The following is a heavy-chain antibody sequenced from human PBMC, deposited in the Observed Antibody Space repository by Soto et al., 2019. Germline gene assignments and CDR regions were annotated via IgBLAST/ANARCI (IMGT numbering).Heavy chain of an antibody. Sequence: GASLKLACKASGYNFTKFWINWVREMPGRGLECMGRVDPSDSYTNCSPSLEGHFTVSADKSSSTAYLQWSSLKASDTAIYYCARHKNVRYDDFWTCYPSNWKFDPWGQGTLVTVSS. CDR1: GYNFTKFW. D-gene: IGHD3-3*01. V-gene: IGHV5-10-1*01. CDR3: ARHKNVRYDDFWTCYPSNWKFDP. CDR2: VDPSDSYT. J-gene: IGHJ5*02.